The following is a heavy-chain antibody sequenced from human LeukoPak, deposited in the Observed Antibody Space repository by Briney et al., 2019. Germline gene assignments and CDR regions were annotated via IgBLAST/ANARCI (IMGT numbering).Heavy chain of an antibody. J-gene: IGHJ4*02. CDR2: IYTSGST. V-gene: IGHV4-61*02. Sequence: PSETLSLTCTVSGGSISRGFYYWNWIRQPAGKGLEWIGRIYTSGSTNYSPSLKSRVTISVDTSKNQFSLRLSSVTAADTAVYYCARWAVVTANYFDYWGQGTLVTVSS. CDR3: ARWAVVTANYFDY. CDR1: GGSISRGFYY. D-gene: IGHD2-15*01.